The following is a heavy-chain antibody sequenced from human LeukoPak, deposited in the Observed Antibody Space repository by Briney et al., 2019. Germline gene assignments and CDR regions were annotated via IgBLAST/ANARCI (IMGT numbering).Heavy chain of an antibody. J-gene: IGHJ3*01. Sequence: PGGSLSLSCAASGFTFSGHWMSWVRQAPAKGLEWVAHMNGDGSQIYYMDFMKGRFTISRDNAKNSLYLQMNGLRAEDTAVYYCVAWGNSGNSWGQGTMVIVSS. V-gene: IGHV3-7*01. D-gene: IGHD1-26*01. CDR3: VAWGNSGNS. CDR1: GFTFSGHW. CDR2: MNGDGSQI.